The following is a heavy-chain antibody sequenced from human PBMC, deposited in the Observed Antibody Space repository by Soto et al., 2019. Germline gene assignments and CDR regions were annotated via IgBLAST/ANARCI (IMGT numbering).Heavy chain of an antibody. CDR3: ARSVTTFPFDY. CDR2: INHSGST. J-gene: IGHJ4*02. V-gene: IGHV4-34*01. CDR1: GGSFSGYY. D-gene: IGHD4-17*01. Sequence: QVQLQQWGAGLLKPSETLSLTCAVYGGSFSGYYWSWIRQPPGKGLEWIGEINHSGSTNYNPSLKSRVTISVDTSKNQFSLKLSSVTAADTAVYYSARSVTTFPFDYWGQRTLVTVSS.